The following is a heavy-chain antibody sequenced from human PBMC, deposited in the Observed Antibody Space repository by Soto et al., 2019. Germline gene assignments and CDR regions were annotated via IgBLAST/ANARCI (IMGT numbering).Heavy chain of an antibody. CDR3: ALPPRAGYQYGMDV. J-gene: IGHJ6*02. Sequence: QVQLVQSGAEVKKPGSSVKVSCKASGGTFSSYAISWVRQAPGQGLEWMGGIIPIFETPSYAQKFQGRVTITADESTSTAFMELTSLRSEDTGVYYCALPPRAGYQYGMDVWGQGTTVTVSS. D-gene: IGHD2-2*01. V-gene: IGHV1-69*01. CDR2: IIPIFETP. CDR1: GGTFSSYA.